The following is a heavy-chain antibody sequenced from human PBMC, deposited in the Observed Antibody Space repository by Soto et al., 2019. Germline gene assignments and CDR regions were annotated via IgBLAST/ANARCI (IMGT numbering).Heavy chain of an antibody. CDR2: INHSGST. Sequence: TLSLTCAVYGGSFSGYYWSWIRQPPGKGLEWIGEINHSGSTNYNPSLKSRVTISVDTSKNQFSLKLSSVTAADTAVYYCARTPRGGVVVAATPYNYYGMDVWGQGTTVTVSS. J-gene: IGHJ6*02. V-gene: IGHV4-34*01. CDR3: ARTPRGGVVVAATPYNYYGMDV. D-gene: IGHD2-15*01. CDR1: GGSFSGYY.